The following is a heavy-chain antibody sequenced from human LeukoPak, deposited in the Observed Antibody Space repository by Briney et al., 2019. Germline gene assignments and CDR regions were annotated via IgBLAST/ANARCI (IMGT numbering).Heavy chain of an antibody. D-gene: IGHD1-26*01. V-gene: IGHV4-59*01. CDR1: GGSISSYY. J-gene: IGHJ4*02. Sequence: SETLSLTCAVSGGSISSYYWSWIRQPPGKGLEWIGYVFHTGSTNYNPSLKSRVTISVDTSKNQFSLKLSSVTAADTAVYYCARDRGSQPFIDYWGQGTLVTVSS. CDR3: ARDRGSQPFIDY. CDR2: VFHTGST.